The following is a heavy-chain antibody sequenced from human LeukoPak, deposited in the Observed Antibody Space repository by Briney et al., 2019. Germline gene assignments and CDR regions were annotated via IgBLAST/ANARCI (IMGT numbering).Heavy chain of an antibody. CDR1: GYSISSGYY. CDR2: IYHSGST. CDR3: ARRPIVGSTGFYFDP. V-gene: IGHV4-38-2*02. J-gene: IGHJ5*02. D-gene: IGHD1-26*01. Sequence: SETLSLTCTVSGYSISSGYYWGWIRQPPGKGLEWIGSIYHSGSTYYNPFLKSRVTISVDTSKNQFSLKLSSVTAADTAVYYCARRPIVGSTGFYFDPWGPGTLVTVSS.